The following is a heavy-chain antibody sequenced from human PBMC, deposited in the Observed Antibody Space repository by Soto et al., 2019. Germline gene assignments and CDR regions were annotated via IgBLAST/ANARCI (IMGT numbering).Heavy chain of an antibody. CDR3: ARNREGYNFPFDY. CDR2: IIPIFGTA. D-gene: IGHD5-12*01. V-gene: IGHV1-69*01. CDR1: GGTFSSYA. Sequence: QVQLVQSGAEVKKPGSSVKVSCKASGGTFSSYAISWVXXXXXQGLEWMGGIIPIFGTANYAQKFQGRVTITADESTSXAYXXLSSLRSEDTAVYYCARNREGYNFPFDYWGQGTLVTVSS. J-gene: IGHJ4*02.